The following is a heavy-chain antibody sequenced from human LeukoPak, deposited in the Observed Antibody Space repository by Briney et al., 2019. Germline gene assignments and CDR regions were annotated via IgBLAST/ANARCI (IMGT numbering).Heavy chain of an antibody. CDR3: ARQIAVADFDY. Sequence: GESLKISCKGSGYSFTSYWIVWVRQMPGKGLEWMGIIYSGDSDTRYSPSFQGQVTISADKSISTAYLQWSSLKASDTAMYYCARQIAVADFDYWGQGTLVTVSS. CDR1: GYSFTSYW. CDR2: IYSGDSDT. V-gene: IGHV5-51*01. J-gene: IGHJ4*02. D-gene: IGHD6-19*01.